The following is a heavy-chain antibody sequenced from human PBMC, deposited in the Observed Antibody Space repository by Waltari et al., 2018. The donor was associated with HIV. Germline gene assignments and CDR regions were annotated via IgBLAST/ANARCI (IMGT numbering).Heavy chain of an antibody. D-gene: IGHD4-4*01. J-gene: IGHJ4*02. CDR2: MYHDGST. V-gene: IGHV3-66*01. CDR3: ARGDYRPFDD. CDR1: GCTVSNSF. Sequence: EVHLVESGGGLVQPGGSLRLSCAASGCTVSNSFMSWVRQAPGRGLEGVSSMYHDGSTYPANSAKGRFTISRDNSKNTLHLQMNSLRVEDTAVYYCARGDYRPFDDWGQGTLVTVSS.